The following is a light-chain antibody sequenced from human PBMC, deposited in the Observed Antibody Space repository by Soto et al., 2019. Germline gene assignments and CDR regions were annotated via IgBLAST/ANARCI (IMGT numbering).Light chain of an antibody. CDR3: TSFTSSSTQV. CDR1: SGDVDAFDY. CDR2: EVS. J-gene: IGLJ1*01. V-gene: IGLV2-14*01. Sequence: QSALTQPASVSGSPGQSITISCTGTSGDVDAFDYVSWYQQHPGKAPKLMIFEVSDRPSGVSDRFSGSKSGSTASLTIFGLQAEDEADYFCTSFTSSSTQVFGTGTKVTVL.